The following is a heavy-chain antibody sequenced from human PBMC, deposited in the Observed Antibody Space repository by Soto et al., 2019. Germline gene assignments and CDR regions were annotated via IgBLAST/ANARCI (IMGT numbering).Heavy chain of an antibody. V-gene: IGHV3-33*01. J-gene: IGHJ4*02. CDR1: GFTFSRYG. D-gene: IGHD3-10*01. CDR2: IWYDGSNK. CDR3: ARGGSGSYHIDS. Sequence: GGSLRLSCAASGFTFSRYGMHWVRQAPGKGLEPVAIIWYDGSNKYHADSVKGRFTISRDNSKNTLHLQMNSLRVEDTAVYYCARGGSGSYHIDSWGQGTLVTVSS.